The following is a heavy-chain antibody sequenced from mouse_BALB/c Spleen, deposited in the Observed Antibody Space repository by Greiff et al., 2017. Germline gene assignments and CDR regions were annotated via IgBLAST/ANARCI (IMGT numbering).Heavy chain of an antibody. V-gene: IGHV5-17*02. J-gene: IGHJ1*01. CDR1: GFTFSSFG. Sequence: EVQLVESGGGLVQPGGSRKLSCAASGFTFSSFGMHWVRQAPEKGLEWVAYISSGSSTIYYADTVKGRFTISRDNPKNTLFLQMTSLRSEDTAMYYCARRGYYGSSYDFDVWGAGTTVTVSS. CDR2: ISSGSSTI. D-gene: IGHD1-1*01. CDR3: ARRGYYGSSYDFDV.